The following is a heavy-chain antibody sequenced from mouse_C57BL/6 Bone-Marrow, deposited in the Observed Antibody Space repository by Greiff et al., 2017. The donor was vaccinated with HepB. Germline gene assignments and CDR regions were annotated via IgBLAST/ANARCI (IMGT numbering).Heavy chain of an antibody. CDR2: FHPYNDDT. CDR3: ARDGSRSSYWYFDV. Sequence: QVQLKESGAELVKPGASVKMSCKASGYTFTTYPIEWMKQNHGKSLEWIGNFHPYNDDTKYNEKFKGKATLTVEKSSSTVYLELSRLTSDDSAVYYCARDGSRSSYWYFDVWGTGTTPPVPS. D-gene: IGHD1-1*01. J-gene: IGHJ1*03. CDR1: GYTFTTYP. V-gene: IGHV1-47*01.